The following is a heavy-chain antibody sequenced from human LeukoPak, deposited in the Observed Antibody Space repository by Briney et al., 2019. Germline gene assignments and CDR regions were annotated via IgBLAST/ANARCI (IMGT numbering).Heavy chain of an antibody. D-gene: IGHD6-13*01. CDR2: IYSGGST. Sequence: GGSLRLSCAASGFTVSSNYMSWVRQAPGKGLEWVSVIYSGGSTYYADSVKGRFTISRDNSKNTLYLQMNSLRAEDTAVYYCARRPGIAAAGSLDYWGQGTLVTVSS. CDR1: GFTVSSNY. J-gene: IGHJ4*02. CDR3: ARRPGIAAAGSLDY. V-gene: IGHV3-66*04.